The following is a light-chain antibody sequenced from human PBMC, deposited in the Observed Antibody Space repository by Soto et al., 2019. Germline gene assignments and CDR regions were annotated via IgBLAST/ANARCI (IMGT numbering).Light chain of an antibody. Sequence: EIVLTQSPATLSLSPGERATLSCRASQSVGSSLAWYQQKPGQAPRLLIYDASNRAPGIPARFSGSGSGTDFIFTISSLEPEDCAVYYCQQRSSWPRTFGQGTKVEIK. CDR3: QQRSSWPRT. CDR1: QSVGSS. CDR2: DAS. V-gene: IGKV3-11*01. J-gene: IGKJ1*01.